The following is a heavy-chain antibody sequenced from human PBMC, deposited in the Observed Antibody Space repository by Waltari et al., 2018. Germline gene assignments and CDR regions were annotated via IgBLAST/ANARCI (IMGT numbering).Heavy chain of an antibody. Sequence: EVQLVESGGGLVQPGGSLRLSCAGSGFTFSNYWMSWVRQAPGKGLEWVANIKQDGSEKYYVDSVKGRFSFSRDNAKNSLYLQMNSLRADDTAIYYCARVDHDIVEVPGAIVYSSSHAFWGQGTLVTVSS. V-gene: IGHV3-7*01. CDR3: ARVDHDIVEVPGAIVYSSSHAF. D-gene: IGHD2-2*02. J-gene: IGHJ4*02. CDR2: IKQDGSEK. CDR1: GFTFSNYW.